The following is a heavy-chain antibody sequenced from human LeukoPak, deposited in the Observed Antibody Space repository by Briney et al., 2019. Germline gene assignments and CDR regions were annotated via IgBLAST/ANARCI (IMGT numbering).Heavy chain of an antibody. J-gene: IGHJ4*02. CDR2: ISGSGGST. Sequence: PGGSLRLSCAASGFTFSSYAMSWVRQAPGKGLEWVSAISGSGGSTYYADSVKGRFTISRDNSKNTLYLLMNSLRAEDTAVYYCATNGGYDSNHWGQGTLVTVSS. V-gene: IGHV3-23*01. CDR3: ATNGGYDSNH. D-gene: IGHD5-12*01. CDR1: GFTFSSYA.